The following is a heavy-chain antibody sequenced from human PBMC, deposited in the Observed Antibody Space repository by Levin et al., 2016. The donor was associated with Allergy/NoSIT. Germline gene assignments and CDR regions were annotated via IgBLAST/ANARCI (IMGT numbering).Heavy chain of an antibody. CDR3: AKDRVQRGIVVVIMALGRYYGMDV. CDR2: ISGSGGST. V-gene: IGHV3-23*01. J-gene: IGHJ6*02. D-gene: IGHD3-22*01. Sequence: GESLKISCAASGFTFSSYAMSWVRQAPGKGLEWVSAISGSGGSTYYADSVKGRFTISRDNSKNTLYLQMNSLRAEDTAVYYCAKDRVQRGIVVVIMALGRYYGMDVWGQGTTVTVSS. CDR1: GFTFSSYA.